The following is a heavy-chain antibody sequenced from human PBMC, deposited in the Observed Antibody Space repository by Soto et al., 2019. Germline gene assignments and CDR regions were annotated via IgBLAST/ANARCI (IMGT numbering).Heavy chain of an antibody. CDR2: SSTYTGYT. CDR3: ARAPNYDHVLGWLYYYALEV. D-gene: IGHD3-3*01. CDR1: GYTFTTYG. Sequence: QVQLVQSGAEVKKPGASVKVSCMASGYTFTTYGITWVRQAPGQGLEWVGWSSTYTGYTDYAQRFQGRVIMTADTSTRTAYMELESLTPDDTAVYYCARAPNYDHVLGWLYYYALEVWGQGTLVTVSS. J-gene: IGHJ6*02. V-gene: IGHV1-18*01.